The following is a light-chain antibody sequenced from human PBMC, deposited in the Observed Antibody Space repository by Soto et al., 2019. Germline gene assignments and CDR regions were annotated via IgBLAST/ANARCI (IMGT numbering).Light chain of an antibody. Sequence: EILLTQSPAIVSLSPGVRATLSCRASQSVNNFFAWYQQKPGQAPRLLIYDASYRAPGIPARFSGSGSGTDFTLTISSLEAEDSAVYYCQQRGSWPATFGPGTKVDIK. J-gene: IGKJ3*01. CDR1: QSVNNF. CDR2: DAS. V-gene: IGKV3-11*01. CDR3: QQRGSWPAT.